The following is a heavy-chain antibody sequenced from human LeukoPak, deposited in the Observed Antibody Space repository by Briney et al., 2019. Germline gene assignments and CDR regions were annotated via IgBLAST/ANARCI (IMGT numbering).Heavy chain of an antibody. Sequence: PGGSLRLSCAASGFTFSSFSMIWVRQAPGKGLEWVPSTSSSSAYTFYAESGKGRFTISRDNAKNTLFLQMNSLRAEDTAVYYCTRDFDFSSAIWGQGTLVTVSS. CDR2: TSSSSAYT. D-gene: IGHD3-3*01. CDR3: TRDFDFSSAI. J-gene: IGHJ4*02. CDR1: GFTFSSFS. V-gene: IGHV3-21*01.